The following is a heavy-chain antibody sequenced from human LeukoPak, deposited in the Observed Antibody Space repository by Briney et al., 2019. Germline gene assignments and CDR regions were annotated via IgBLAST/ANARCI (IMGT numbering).Heavy chain of an antibody. CDR2: KYARGSS. Sequence: SEALSLTCTVSGGSISNYYWSWIRQPAGKGLEWIGRKYARGSSNYNPPVQSRVTMPVDTSKNQFSLKLRSVTAADTAVYYCARGRYCSADICTGGDSFDIWGQGTMVSVSP. V-gene: IGHV4-4*07. J-gene: IGHJ3*02. CDR3: ARGRYCSADICTGGDSFDI. D-gene: IGHD2-15*01. CDR1: GGSISNYY.